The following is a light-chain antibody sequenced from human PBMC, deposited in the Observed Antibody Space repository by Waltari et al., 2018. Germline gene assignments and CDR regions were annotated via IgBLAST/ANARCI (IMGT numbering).Light chain of an antibody. V-gene: IGKV1-12*01. Sequence: DIHMTQSPSSLSASVGDTVTITCRASQSISSWLDWYQQKPGKAPNLLIYKASSLQSGVPSRFSGSGSGTEFTLTINSLQPEDFATYYCLQYTSGPYSFGQGTKVEIK. CDR2: KAS. CDR1: QSISSW. CDR3: LQYTSGPYS. J-gene: IGKJ2*03.